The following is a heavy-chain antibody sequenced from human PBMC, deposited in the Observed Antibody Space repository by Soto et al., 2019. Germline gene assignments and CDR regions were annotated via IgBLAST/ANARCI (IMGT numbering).Heavy chain of an antibody. CDR1: GGSFGGYY. V-gene: IGHV4-34*01. Sequence: SETLSLSCAVYGGSFGGYYLSWIRQPLGKGLEWIGEINHRGSTNYNPSVKSRVTISVDTSKNQFSLKLRSVTAADTAVYYCAREAVRGGLRVGSAFDIWGQGTMVTVSS. CDR2: INHRGST. CDR3: AREAVRGGLRVGSAFDI. J-gene: IGHJ3*02. D-gene: IGHD5-12*01.